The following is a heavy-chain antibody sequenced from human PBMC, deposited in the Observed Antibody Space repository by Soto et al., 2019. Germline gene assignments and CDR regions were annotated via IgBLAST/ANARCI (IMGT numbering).Heavy chain of an antibody. D-gene: IGHD6-6*01. CDR1: GGSISSYY. V-gene: IGHV4-59*01. CDR2: IYYSGST. J-gene: IGHJ4*02. Sequence: QVQLQESGPGLVKPSETLSLTCTVSGGSISSYYWSWIRQPPGKGLEWIGYIYYSGSTNYNPSLKRRVTISVDTSKNQFSLKLSSVTAADTAVYYCARRAARNGPGVTFYYFDYWGQGTLVTVSS. CDR3: ARRAARNGPGVTFYYFDY.